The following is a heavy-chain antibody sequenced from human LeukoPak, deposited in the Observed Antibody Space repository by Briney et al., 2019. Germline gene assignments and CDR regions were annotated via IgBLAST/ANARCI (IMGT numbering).Heavy chain of an antibody. CDR3: ARVHSTVTTLWY. Sequence: ASVKVSCKASGYTFTGYYMHWVRQAPGQGLEWMGWINPNSGGTNYAQKFQGRVTMTRDTSISTAYMELSRLRSDDTAVYYCARVHSTVTTLWYWGQGTLVTVSS. CDR2: INPNSGGT. V-gene: IGHV1-2*02. J-gene: IGHJ4*02. D-gene: IGHD4-17*01. CDR1: GYTFTGYY.